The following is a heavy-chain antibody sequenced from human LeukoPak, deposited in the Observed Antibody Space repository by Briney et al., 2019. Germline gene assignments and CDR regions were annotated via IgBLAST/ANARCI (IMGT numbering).Heavy chain of an antibody. CDR1: GFTFSSYA. CDR3: ARVGGGYSGYENDY. CDR2: ISSSSSYI. D-gene: IGHD5-12*01. Sequence: GGSLRLSCAASGFTFSSYAMSWVRQAPGKGLEWASSISSSSSYIYYADSVKGRFTISRDNAKNSLYLQMNSLRAEDTAVYYCARVGGGYSGYENDYWGQGTLVTVSS. V-gene: IGHV3-21*01. J-gene: IGHJ4*02.